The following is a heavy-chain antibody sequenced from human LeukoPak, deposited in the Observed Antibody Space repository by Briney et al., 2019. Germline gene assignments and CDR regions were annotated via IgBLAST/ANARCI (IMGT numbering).Heavy chain of an antibody. Sequence: PSETLSLTCSVSGGFNTHYYWSWIRQPPGKGLEWIGYFYHSGSTNYNPSLNSRVTISVDTSKNQFSLKLNSVTAADTAVYYCAGSSFSSGWPNWFDPWGQGTLVTVSS. CDR3: AGSSFSSGWPNWFDP. D-gene: IGHD6-19*01. CDR2: FYHSGST. CDR1: GGFNTHYY. J-gene: IGHJ5*02. V-gene: IGHV4-59*08.